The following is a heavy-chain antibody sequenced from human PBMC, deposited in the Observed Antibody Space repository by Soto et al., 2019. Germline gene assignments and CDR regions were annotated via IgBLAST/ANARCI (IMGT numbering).Heavy chain of an antibody. J-gene: IGHJ4*03. CDR3: AGYPRGSYFDY. V-gene: IGHV4-39*01. CDR1: GGSISSSISY. CDR2: IYYSGST. D-gene: IGHD1-26*01. Sequence: SATLSLTCTSRGGSISSSISYWGWIRQPPGKGLEWIGSIYYSGSTYYNPPLKSRVTISVDTSKNQFSLKLSSVTAADTALYYCAGYPRGSYFDYWGHGTLVT.